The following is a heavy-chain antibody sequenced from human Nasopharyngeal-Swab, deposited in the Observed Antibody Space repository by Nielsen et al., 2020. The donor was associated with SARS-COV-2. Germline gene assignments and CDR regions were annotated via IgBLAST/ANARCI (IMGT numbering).Heavy chain of an antibody. CDR3: ARSTSSSWYRPLDY. CDR1: GFTFSDYY. D-gene: IGHD6-13*01. J-gene: IGHJ4*02. V-gene: IGHV3-11*03. Sequence: GASLKISCAASGFTFSDYYMSWIRQAPGKGLEWVSYISRSSSYKDYADSVKGRFTISRDNAKNSLYLQMDNLRAEDTAVYYCARSTSSSWYRPLDYWGQGTLV. CDR2: ISRSSSYK.